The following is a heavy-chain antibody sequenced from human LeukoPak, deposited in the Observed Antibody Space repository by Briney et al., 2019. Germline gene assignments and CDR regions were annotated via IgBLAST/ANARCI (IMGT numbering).Heavy chain of an antibody. CDR2: IYTSGST. V-gene: IGHV4-61*02. CDR3: VSCEVAGTGVDY. D-gene: IGHD6-19*01. J-gene: IGHJ4*02. Sequence: SETLSLTCTVSGGSISSGSYYWSWIRQPAGKGLEWIGRIYTSGSTNYNPSLKSRVTISVDTSKNQFSLKLSSVTAADTAVYYCVSCEVAGTGVDYWGQGTLVTVSS. CDR1: GGSISSGSYY.